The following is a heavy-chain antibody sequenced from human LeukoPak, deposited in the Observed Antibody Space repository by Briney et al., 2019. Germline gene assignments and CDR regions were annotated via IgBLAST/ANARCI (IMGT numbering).Heavy chain of an antibody. Sequence: GASVTVSCKASGYTFTGYYMHWVRQAPGQGLEWMGWINPNSGGTNYAQKFQGWVTMTRDTSISTAYMELSRLRSDDTAVYYCARAGGYGDYLSPGGHWGQGTLVTVSS. D-gene: IGHD4-17*01. CDR3: ARAGGYGDYLSPGGH. CDR2: INPNSGGT. J-gene: IGHJ4*02. V-gene: IGHV1-2*04. CDR1: GYTFTGYY.